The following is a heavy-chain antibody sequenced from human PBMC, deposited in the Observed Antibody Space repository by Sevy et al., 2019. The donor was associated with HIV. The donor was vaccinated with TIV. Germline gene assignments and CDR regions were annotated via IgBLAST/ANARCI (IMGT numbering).Heavy chain of an antibody. D-gene: IGHD6-19*01. Sequence: GGSLRLSCAASGFTFSSYSMNWVRQAPGKGLEWVSSISSSSSYIYYADSVKGRFTISRDNAKNSLYLQMNSLRAEDTAQCYCARAGAVAGPGDFQHWGQGTLVTVSS. CDR1: GFTFSSYS. CDR3: ARAGAVAGPGDFQH. CDR2: ISSSSSYI. J-gene: IGHJ1*01. V-gene: IGHV3-21*01.